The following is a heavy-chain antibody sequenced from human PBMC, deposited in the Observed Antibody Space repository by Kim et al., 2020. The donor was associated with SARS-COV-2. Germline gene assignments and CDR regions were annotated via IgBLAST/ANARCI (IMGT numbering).Heavy chain of an antibody. J-gene: IGHJ2*01. CDR1: GFTFSSYS. CDR2: ISSSSSYI. V-gene: IGHV3-21*01. CDR3: ARGHPSGYSYGYPVRYFDL. Sequence: GGSLRLSCAASGFTFSSYSMNWVRQAPGKGLEWVSSISSSSSYIYYADSVKGRFTISRDNAKNSLYLQMNSLRAEDTAVYYCARGHPSGYSYGYPVRYFDLWGRGTLVTVSS. D-gene: IGHD5-18*01.